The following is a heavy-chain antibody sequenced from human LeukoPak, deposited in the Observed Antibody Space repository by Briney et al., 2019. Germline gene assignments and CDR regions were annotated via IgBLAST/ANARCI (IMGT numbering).Heavy chain of an antibody. D-gene: IGHD1-1*01. CDR3: ARGSSTKKGFDY. V-gene: IGHV3-21*01. Sequence: GGSLRLSCAASGFTFSTYSMNWVRQAPGKGLEWVSSISSSSSYIYYADSVKGRFTISRDNAKNSLYLQMNSLRAEDTAVYYCARGSSTKKGFDYWGQGTLVTVSS. J-gene: IGHJ4*02. CDR1: GFTFSTYS. CDR2: ISSSSSYI.